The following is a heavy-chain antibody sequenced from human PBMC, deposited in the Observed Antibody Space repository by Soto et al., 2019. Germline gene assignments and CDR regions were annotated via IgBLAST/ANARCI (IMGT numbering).Heavy chain of an antibody. D-gene: IGHD5-12*01. V-gene: IGHV4-34*01. J-gene: IGHJ5*02. CDR2: INHSGST. CDR3: ARGVKMATIRGNWFDP. Sequence: LSLTCAVYGGSFSGYYWSWIRQPPGKGLGWIGEINHSGSTNYNPSLKSRVTISVDTSKNQFSLKLSSVTAADTAVYYCARGVKMATIRGNWFDPWGQGTLVTVSS. CDR1: GGSFSGYY.